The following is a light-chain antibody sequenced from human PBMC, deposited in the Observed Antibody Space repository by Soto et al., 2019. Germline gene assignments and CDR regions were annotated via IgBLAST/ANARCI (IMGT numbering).Light chain of an antibody. CDR3: QQYNSWLWT. J-gene: IGKJ1*01. CDR1: QYVSSK. Sequence: EIVLTQSAATLSSSTGETATLSCRASQYVSSKLAWYQQKPGQAPRLLIYGASTRATGIPARFSGSGSGTEFTLIISSLQSEDSAVYYCQQYNSWLWTFGQRTKV. CDR2: GAS. V-gene: IGKV3-15*01.